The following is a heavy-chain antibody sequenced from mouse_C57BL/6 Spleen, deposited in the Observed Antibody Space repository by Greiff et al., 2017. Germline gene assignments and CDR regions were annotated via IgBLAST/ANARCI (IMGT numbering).Heavy chain of an antibody. Sequence: EVQLQQSGPELVKPGASVKIPCKASGYTFTDYNMDWVKQSHGKSLEWIGDINPNNGGTIYNQKFKGKATLTVDKSSSTAYMELRSLTSEDTAVYYCALYGKVRYFDVWGTGTTVTVSS. J-gene: IGHJ1*03. V-gene: IGHV1-18*01. D-gene: IGHD1-1*01. CDR3: ALYGKVRYFDV. CDR2: INPNNGGT. CDR1: GYTFTDYN.